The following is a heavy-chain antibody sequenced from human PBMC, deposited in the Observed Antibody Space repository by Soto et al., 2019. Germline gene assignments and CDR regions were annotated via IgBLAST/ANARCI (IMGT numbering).Heavy chain of an antibody. D-gene: IGHD6-13*01. J-gene: IGHJ4*02. V-gene: IGHV3-30*03. CDR1: GFTFSSYG. CDR2: ISYDGSDK. CDR3: GAGQYFSDY. Sequence: QVQLVESGGGVVQPGRSLRLSCAASGFTFSSYGMHWVRQAPGKGLEWVALISYDGSDKYYADSVKGRFTISRDNSEKALYLQMNRLRVEDTAVYYCGAGQYFSDYWGQGTLVTVSS.